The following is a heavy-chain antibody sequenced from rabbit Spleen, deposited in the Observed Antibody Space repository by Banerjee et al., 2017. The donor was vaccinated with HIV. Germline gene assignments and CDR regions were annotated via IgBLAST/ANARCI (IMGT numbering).Heavy chain of an antibody. J-gene: IGHJ4*01. CDR2: MDPIFGRT. CDR1: GFAFSNYG. V-gene: IGHV1S7*01. CDR3: VRDRADIGGDYGPYYFDL. D-gene: IGHD2-1*01. Sequence: QLVESGGGLVQPGASLKLSCTASGFAFSNYGVSCVRQPPGKGLEWIGYMDPIFGRTYYASWVNGRFTISSHNAQNTLYLQLNSLTAADTATYFCVRDRADIGGDYGPYYFDLWGPGTLVTVS.